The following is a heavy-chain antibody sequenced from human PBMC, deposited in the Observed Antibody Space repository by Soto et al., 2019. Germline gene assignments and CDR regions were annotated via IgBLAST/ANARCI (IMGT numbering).Heavy chain of an antibody. V-gene: IGHV4-31*03. CDR1: GGSISSGGYY. D-gene: IGHD5-18*01. CDR3: AREGQSHSYCHDAFDI. CDR2: IYYSGST. J-gene: IGHJ3*02. Sequence: QVQLQESGPGLVKPSQTLSLTCTVSGGSISSGGYYWSWIRQHPGKGLEWIGYIYYSGSTYYNPSLKSRVTISVDTSKNQFSLKLSSVTAADTAVYYCAREGQSHSYCHDAFDIWGQGTMVTVSS.